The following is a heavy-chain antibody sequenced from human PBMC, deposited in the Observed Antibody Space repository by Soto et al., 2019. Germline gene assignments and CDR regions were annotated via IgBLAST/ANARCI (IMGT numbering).Heavy chain of an antibody. J-gene: IGHJ4*02. CDR2: ISGSGGST. Sequence: PGGSLRLSCAASGFTFSSYAMSGVRQAPGKGLEWVSAISGSGGSTYYADSVKGRFTISRDNSKNTLYLQMNSLRAEDTAVYYCAKDLAHIVVVTAMDDWGQGTLGTVS. D-gene: IGHD2-21*02. CDR3: AKDLAHIVVVTAMDD. V-gene: IGHV3-23*01. CDR1: GFTFSSYA.